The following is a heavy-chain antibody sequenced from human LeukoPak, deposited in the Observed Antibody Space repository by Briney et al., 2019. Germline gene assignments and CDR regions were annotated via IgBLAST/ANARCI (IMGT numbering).Heavy chain of an antibody. Sequence: ASVNLSCKASGYTFTSYDINWVRQATGQGREWMGWMNPNSGNTGYAQKVQGRVTNSRNTSISTAYMELSSLRSEDTAVYYCARGPDLCSGGSCYSGPHYYYYYMDVWGKGTTVTVSS. J-gene: IGHJ6*03. V-gene: IGHV1-8*03. D-gene: IGHD2-15*01. CDR1: GYTFTSYD. CDR3: ARGPDLCSGGSCYSGPHYYYYYMDV. CDR2: MNPNSGNT.